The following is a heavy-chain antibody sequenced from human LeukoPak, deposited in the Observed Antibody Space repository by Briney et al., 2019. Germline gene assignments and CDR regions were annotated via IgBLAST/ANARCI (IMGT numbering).Heavy chain of an antibody. Sequence: PSETLSLTCTVSGGSISSYYWSWIRQPPGKGLEWSGGIYYSGSTNYNPSLKSRVTISLDASKKKFSLMMRALVAAAAAVFYFARVQNVDTAIPYFDYWSQGTLVTVSS. D-gene: IGHD5-18*01. CDR1: GGSISSYY. J-gene: IGHJ4*02. V-gene: IGHV4-59*01. CDR3: ARVQNVDTAIPYFDY. CDR2: IYYSGST.